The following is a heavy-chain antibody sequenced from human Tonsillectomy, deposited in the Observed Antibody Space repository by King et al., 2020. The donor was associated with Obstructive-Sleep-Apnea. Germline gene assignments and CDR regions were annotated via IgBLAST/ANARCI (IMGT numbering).Heavy chain of an antibody. CDR3: VGVDGGHAGAYQYNYALDV. V-gene: IGHV3-30*04. CDR2: ISTDVRNK. Sequence: VQLVESGGGVVPSGRSLRLSCAASGFTFSSYAMHWVRQAPGKGLDWVAGISTDVRNKYYTDSVKGRLTISRDNSKNTRYVQMNSLRVEDTAVYYCVGVDGGHAGAYQYNYALDVWGQGTTVTVSS. J-gene: IGHJ6*02. CDR1: GFTFSSYA. D-gene: IGHD2-15*01.